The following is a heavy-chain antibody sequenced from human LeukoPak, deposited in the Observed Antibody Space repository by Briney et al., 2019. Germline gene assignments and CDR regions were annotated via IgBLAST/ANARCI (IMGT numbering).Heavy chain of an antibody. CDR3: AKTVQSGNYPTFFDY. D-gene: IGHD1-26*01. Sequence: GGSLRLSCGASGFTFSSYSMNWVRQAPGRGLEWVSCISSSSSYIYYADSVKGRFPISRDNSKNTLYLQMNSLRAEDTAVYYCAKTVQSGNYPTFFDYWGQGALVTVSS. CDR2: ISSSSSYI. J-gene: IGHJ4*02. CDR1: GFTFSSYS. V-gene: IGHV3-21*04.